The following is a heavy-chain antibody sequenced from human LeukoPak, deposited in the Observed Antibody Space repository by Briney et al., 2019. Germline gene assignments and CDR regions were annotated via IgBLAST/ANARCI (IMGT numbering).Heavy chain of an antibody. J-gene: IGHJ4*02. V-gene: IGHV3-48*03. Sequence: GGSLRLSCAASGFTFSSYEMNWVRQAPGKGLEWVSYISSSGSTIYYADSVKGRFTISRDNAKNSLYLQMNSLRAEDTAVYYCARGLVVGYSYGPNLKNDYWGQGTLVTVSS. CDR1: GFTFSSYE. D-gene: IGHD5-18*01. CDR3: ARGLVVGYSYGPNLKNDY. CDR2: ISSSGSTI.